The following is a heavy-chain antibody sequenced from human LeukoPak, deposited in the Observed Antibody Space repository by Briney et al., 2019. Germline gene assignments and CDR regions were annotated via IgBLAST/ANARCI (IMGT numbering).Heavy chain of an antibody. D-gene: IGHD6-19*01. V-gene: IGHV3-23*01. CDR3: ARGPHSSGWYFFDY. CDR1: GFTFSSYA. J-gene: IGHJ4*02. Sequence: GGSLRLSCAASGFTFSSYAMSWVRQAPGKGLEWVSAISGSGGSTYYADSVKGRFTISRDNSKNTLYLQMNSLRAEDTAVYYCARGPHSSGWYFFDYWGQGTLVTVSS. CDR2: ISGSGGST.